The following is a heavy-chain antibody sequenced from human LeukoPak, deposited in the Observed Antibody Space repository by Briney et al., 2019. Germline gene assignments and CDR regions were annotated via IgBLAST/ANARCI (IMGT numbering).Heavy chain of an antibody. Sequence: SETLSLTCSVSGGSIRSGDHHWAWVRQPPGKGLEFIGSLDESGRPYYNRPLKSRVSISGDTSGKQFSLNLTSVTAADTAVYYCARDSVEMARIYYFDYWGQGTLVTVSS. CDR1: GGSIRSGDHH. V-gene: IGHV4-39*07. CDR3: ARDSVEMARIYYFDY. J-gene: IGHJ4*02. CDR2: LDESGRP. D-gene: IGHD5-24*01.